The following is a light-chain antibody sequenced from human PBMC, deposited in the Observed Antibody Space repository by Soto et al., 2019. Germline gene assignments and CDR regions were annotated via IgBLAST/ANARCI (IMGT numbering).Light chain of an antibody. J-gene: IGKJ4*01. CDR1: QSATNNY. CDR2: GAS. Sequence: EIVLQQSPGSLSLCPGERATLSSRPIQSATNNYLAWYQQNPGQAPRLLIYGASSRATGIPDRFSGSGSGTDFTLTISRLEPEDFAVYYCQQYGSSPRLTFGGGTKVDIK. V-gene: IGKV3-20*01. CDR3: QQYGSSPRLT.